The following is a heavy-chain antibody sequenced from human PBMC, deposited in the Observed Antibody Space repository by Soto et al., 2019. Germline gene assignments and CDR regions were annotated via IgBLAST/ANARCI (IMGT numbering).Heavy chain of an antibody. CDR3: AKDLGTYYYDSSGLEP. V-gene: IGHV3-30*18. CDR2: ISYDGSNK. Sequence: GGSLRLSCAASGFTFISYGMHWVRQDPGKGLEWVAVISYDGSNKYYADSVKGRFTISRDNSKNTLYLQMNSLRAEDTAVYYCAKDLGTYYYDSSGLEPWGQGTLVTVSS. J-gene: IGHJ5*02. CDR1: GFTFISYG. D-gene: IGHD3-22*01.